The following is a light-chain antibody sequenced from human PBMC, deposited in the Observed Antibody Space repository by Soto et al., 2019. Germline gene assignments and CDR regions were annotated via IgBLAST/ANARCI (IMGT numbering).Light chain of an antibody. Sequence: EIVLTQSPGTLSLSPGERATLSCRASQSVSSSYFAWYQQKPGQAPRLLIYGASSRPTGIPDRFSGSGSGTYFSLNISRLEPEDWAVYYCQRYGSSSTFCQGTRLENK. J-gene: IGKJ5*01. CDR1: QSVSSSY. V-gene: IGKV3-20*01. CDR2: GAS. CDR3: QRYGSSST.